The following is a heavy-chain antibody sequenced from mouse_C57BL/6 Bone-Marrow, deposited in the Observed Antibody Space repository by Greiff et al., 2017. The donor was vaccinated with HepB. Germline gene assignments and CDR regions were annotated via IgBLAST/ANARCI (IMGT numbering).Heavy chain of an antibody. CDR3: TPMAWFAY. CDR1: GFNIKDDY. CDR2: IDPENGDT. J-gene: IGHJ3*01. D-gene: IGHD1-1*02. Sequence: VQLQQSGAELVRPGASVKLSCTASGFNIKDDYMHWVKQRPEQGLEWIGGIDPENGDTEYAAKFQGKATITADTSSNTAYLPLSSLTSEDTAVYYCTPMAWFAYGGQGTLVTVSA. V-gene: IGHV14-4*01.